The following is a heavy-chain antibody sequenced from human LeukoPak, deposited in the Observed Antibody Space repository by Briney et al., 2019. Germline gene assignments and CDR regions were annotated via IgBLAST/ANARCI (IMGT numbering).Heavy chain of an antibody. V-gene: IGHV1-69*05. D-gene: IGHD1-26*01. Sequence: SVKVSCKASGYTFTSYGISWVRQAPGQGLEWMGGTIPIFGTANYAQKFQGRVTITTDESTSTAYMELSSLRSEDTAVYYCARAFVGATPGYYYYYMDVWGKGTTVTVSS. CDR1: GYTFTSYG. CDR2: TIPIFGTA. J-gene: IGHJ6*03. CDR3: ARAFVGATPGYYYYYMDV.